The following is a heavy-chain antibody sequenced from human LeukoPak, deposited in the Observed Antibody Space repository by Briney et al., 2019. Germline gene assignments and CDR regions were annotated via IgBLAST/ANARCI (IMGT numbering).Heavy chain of an antibody. CDR2: ISGSGGST. Sequence: GGSLRLSCAASGFSLSDFGTHWVRQAPGKGLEWVSAISGSGGSTYYADSVKGRFTISRDNSKNTLYLQMNSLRAEDTAVYYCAKKQLELSRDYYYMDVWGKGTTVTVSS. CDR3: AKKQLELSRDYYYMDV. D-gene: IGHD1-1*01. CDR1: GFSLSDFG. J-gene: IGHJ6*03. V-gene: IGHV3-23*01.